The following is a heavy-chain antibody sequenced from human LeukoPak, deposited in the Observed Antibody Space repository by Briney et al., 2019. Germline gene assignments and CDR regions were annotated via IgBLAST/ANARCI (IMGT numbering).Heavy chain of an antibody. V-gene: IGHV4-34*01. J-gene: IGHJ4*02. CDR1: GGSFSGYY. D-gene: IGHD2-2*01. CDR3: ARLGYCSSTSCYA. Sequence: SETLSLTCAVYGGSFSGYYWSWIRQPPGKGLEWIGEINHSGSTNYNPSLKSRVTISVDTSKNQFSLKLSSVTAADTAVYYCARLGYCSSTSCYAWGQGTLVTVS. CDR2: INHSGST.